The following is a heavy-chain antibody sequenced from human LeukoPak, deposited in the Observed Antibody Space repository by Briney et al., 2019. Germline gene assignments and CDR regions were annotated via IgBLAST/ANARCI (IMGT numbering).Heavy chain of an antibody. CDR1: GFSFSIYA. CDR3: AREPQNYGDFRFDY. Sequence: GGSLRLSCTASGFSFSIYALSWVRQAPGKGLEWVSGIRGSGAITYYADSVKGRFTISRDNSKSTLFLHMNSLRAEDTAVYYCAREPQNYGDFRFDYWGQGTLVTVSS. V-gene: IGHV3-23*01. D-gene: IGHD4-17*01. J-gene: IGHJ4*02. CDR2: IRGSGAIT.